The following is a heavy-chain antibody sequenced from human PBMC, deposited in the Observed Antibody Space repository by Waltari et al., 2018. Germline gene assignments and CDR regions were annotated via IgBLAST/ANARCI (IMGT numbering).Heavy chain of an antibody. V-gene: IGHV4-39*07. CDR2: IYYSGIT. J-gene: IGHJ6*02. Sequence: QLQLQESGPGLVKPSETLSPTCAVSGDSSSKSNYYGAWTRQTPGKGLEWIGSIYYSGITYYNPSLKSRATISIDTSKNQFSLKLSSVTAADTAVYYCAKYSSSPYYYGMDVWGQGTTVTVSS. CDR3: AKYSSSPYYYGMDV. D-gene: IGHD6-13*01. CDR1: GDSSSKSNYY.